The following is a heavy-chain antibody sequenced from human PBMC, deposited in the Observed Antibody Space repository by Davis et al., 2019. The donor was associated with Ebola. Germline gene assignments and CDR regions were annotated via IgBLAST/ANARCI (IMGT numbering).Heavy chain of an antibody. Sequence: SETLSLTCTVSGGSISSSSYSWDWIRQPPGKGLEWIGSIYYSGSTYYNPSLKSRVTMSVDTSKNQFSLKLSSVTAADTAVYYCAREVPGAGHLDYWGQGILVTVSS. CDR2: IYYSGST. CDR3: AREVPGAGHLDY. CDR1: GGSISSSSYS. D-gene: IGHD6-13*01. V-gene: IGHV4-39*02. J-gene: IGHJ4*02.